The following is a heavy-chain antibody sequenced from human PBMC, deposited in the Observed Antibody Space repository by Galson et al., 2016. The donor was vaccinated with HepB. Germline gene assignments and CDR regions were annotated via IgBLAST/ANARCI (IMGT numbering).Heavy chain of an antibody. CDR1: GDSVSSTAVA. Sequence: CAISGDSVSSTAVAWNWIRQSPSRGLEGLGWTLYRYTWSYDYATSVRGPIAISPDTSKNQFSLQLDSVTPEATAVYFCARDTWKIDYWGQGILVTVSS. CDR3: ARDTWKIDY. J-gene: IGHJ4*02. CDR2: TLYRYTWSY. D-gene: IGHD1-1*01. V-gene: IGHV6-1*01.